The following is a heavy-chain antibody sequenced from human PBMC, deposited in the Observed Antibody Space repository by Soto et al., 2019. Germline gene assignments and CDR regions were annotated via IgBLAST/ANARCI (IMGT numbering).Heavy chain of an antibody. Sequence: QVQLVQSGGEVKKPGASVKVSCKTSGYSFTTYGISWVRQAPGQGLEWMGWISAYNGNTNYAQKLQDRVTMTTDTTTSTAYTELTSLRSDDTAVYNCARERPAPNYYYGMDVWSQGSTVTVSS. D-gene: IGHD6-6*01. CDR2: ISAYNGNT. V-gene: IGHV1-18*01. J-gene: IGHJ6*02. CDR1: GYSFTTYG. CDR3: ARERPAPNYYYGMDV.